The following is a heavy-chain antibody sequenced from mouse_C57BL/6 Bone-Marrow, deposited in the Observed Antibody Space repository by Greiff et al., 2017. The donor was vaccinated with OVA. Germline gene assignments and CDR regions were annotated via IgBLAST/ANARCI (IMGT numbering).Heavy chain of an antibody. D-gene: IGHD1-1*01. CDR2: LSPGSGST. V-gene: IGHV1-55*01. Sequence: VQLQQPGAELVKPGASVKMSCKASGYTFTSYWITWVKQRPGQGLEWIGDLSPGSGSTNYNVKFKSKATLTVDPSSRTAYMQLSSLTSEDSAVYYGARSKFPRFITTVVGGYFYVWGTGTTVTVSS. CDR3: ARSKFPRFITTVVGGYFYV. CDR1: GYTFTSYW. J-gene: IGHJ1*03.